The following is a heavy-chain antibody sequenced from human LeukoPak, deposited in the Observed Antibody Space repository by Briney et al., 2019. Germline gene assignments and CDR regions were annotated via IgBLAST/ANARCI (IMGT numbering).Heavy chain of an antibody. J-gene: IGHJ4*02. Sequence: GGSLRLSCVASGFTFSSRDWMTWVRQAPGKGLEWVSGISWNSGSIGYADSVKGRFTISRDNAKNSLYLQMNSLRAEDTALYYCAKGEGGYSGYDRGYFDYWGQGTLVTVSS. CDR1: GFTFSSRDW. V-gene: IGHV3-9*01. D-gene: IGHD5-12*01. CDR2: ISWNSGSI. CDR3: AKGEGGYSGYDRGYFDY.